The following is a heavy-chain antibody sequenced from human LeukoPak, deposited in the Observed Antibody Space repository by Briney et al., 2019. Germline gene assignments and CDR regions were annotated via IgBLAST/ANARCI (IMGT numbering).Heavy chain of an antibody. CDR3: ARDLPEWVTIFPSEAYYYGMDV. CDR2: ISAYNGNT. CDR1: GYTFTSYG. J-gene: IGHJ6*02. D-gene: IGHD3-3*01. V-gene: IGHV1-18*01. Sequence: VASVKVSCKASGYTFTSYGISWVRQAPGQGLERMGWISAYNGNTNYAQKLQGRVTMTTDTSTSTAYMELRSLRSDDTAVYYCARDLPEWVTIFPSEAYYYGMDVWGQGTTVTVSS.